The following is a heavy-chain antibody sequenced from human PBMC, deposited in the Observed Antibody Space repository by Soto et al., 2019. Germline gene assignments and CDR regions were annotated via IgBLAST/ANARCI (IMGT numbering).Heavy chain of an antibody. CDR3: TRAAWFPYLSCY. V-gene: IGHV3-48*03. Sequence: LRLSYAASWFTFSRLELHWVRQAPVKRLEWISYISSSGSTAYYASSVEGRFTISRDNANNSVYLQMDSLRAEDTALYYCTRAAWFPYLSCYWGQRALGTVSS. J-gene: IGHJ4*02. CDR1: WFTFSRLE. D-gene: IGHD3-10*01. CDR2: ISSSGSTA.